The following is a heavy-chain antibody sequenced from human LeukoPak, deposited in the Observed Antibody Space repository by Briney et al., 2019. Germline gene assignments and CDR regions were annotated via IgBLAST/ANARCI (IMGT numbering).Heavy chain of an antibody. D-gene: IGHD1-1*01. CDR3: ARYYLLATGSYAFDY. V-gene: IGHV3-11*01. CDR2: ITSSGSTI. Sequence: PGGSLRLSCAASGFTFSDFHMSWIRQAPGKGLEWVSYITSSGSTIYYADSMKGRFTISRDNAKNSLYLQMNSLRTEDTAVYYCARYYLLATGSYAFDYWGQGTLVTVSS. J-gene: IGHJ4*02. CDR1: GFTFSDFH.